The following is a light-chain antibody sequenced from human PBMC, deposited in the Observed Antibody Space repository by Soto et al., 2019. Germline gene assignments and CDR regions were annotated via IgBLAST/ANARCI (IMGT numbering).Light chain of an antibody. V-gene: IGLV1-40*01. CDR2: GNT. Sequence: QSVLTQPPSVSGAPGQTVTVSCTGSSSSIGAGYEVHWYQQLPGTAPKLLIYGNTNRPSGVPDRFSGSKSGTSASLAITGLQAADEADYYCQSYDSSLGAYVFGTGTKLTVL. CDR1: SSSIGAGYE. CDR3: QSYDSSLGAYV. J-gene: IGLJ1*01.